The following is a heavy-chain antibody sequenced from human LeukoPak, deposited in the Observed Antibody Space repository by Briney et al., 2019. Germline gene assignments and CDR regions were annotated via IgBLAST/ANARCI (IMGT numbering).Heavy chain of an antibody. J-gene: IGHJ4*02. CDR3: AIVTSSGYYYVSNYFDY. V-gene: IGHV4-59*01. Sequence: SEALSLTCTVSGGTISSYYWNWIRQPPGKGLEWIGYIYYSGSTNYNPSLKSRVTKSVDTSKNQFSLKLSYVTAADTAVYYCAIVTSSGYYYVSNYFDYWGQGTLVTVSS. CDR2: IYYSGST. CDR1: GGTISSYY. D-gene: IGHD3-22*01.